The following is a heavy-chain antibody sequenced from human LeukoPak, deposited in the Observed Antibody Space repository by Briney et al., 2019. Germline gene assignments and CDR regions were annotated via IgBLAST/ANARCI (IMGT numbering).Heavy chain of an antibody. D-gene: IGHD6-13*01. CDR3: TRVGAAAGPYYFDY. V-gene: IGHV1-3*01. CDR2: INAGSGNT. Sequence: ASVKVSCKASGYTFTNYAIHWVRQAPGQRLEWMGWINAGSGNTKYSQKFQGRVTITRDTSASTAYMELSSLRSEDAAVYYCTRVGAAAGPYYFDYWGQGTLVTVSS. CDR1: GYTFTNYA. J-gene: IGHJ4*02.